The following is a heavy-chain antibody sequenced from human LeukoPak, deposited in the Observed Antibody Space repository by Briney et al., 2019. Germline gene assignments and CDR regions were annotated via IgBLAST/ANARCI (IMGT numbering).Heavy chain of an antibody. CDR3: ARDLRVQLWLEFDY. Sequence: TGGSLRLSCAASGFTFSSYTMNWVRQAPGKGLEWVSSISSSSSYIYYADSVKGRFTISRDNAKNSLYLQMNSLRAEDTAVYYCARDLRVQLWLEFDYWGQGTLVTVSS. V-gene: IGHV3-21*06. D-gene: IGHD5-18*01. CDR2: ISSSSSYI. CDR1: GFTFSSYT. J-gene: IGHJ4*02.